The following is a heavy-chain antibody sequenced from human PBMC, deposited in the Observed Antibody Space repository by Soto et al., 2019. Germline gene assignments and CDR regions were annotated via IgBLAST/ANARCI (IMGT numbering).Heavy chain of an antibody. CDR1: GYTFTGYY. J-gene: IGHJ4*02. D-gene: IGHD1-26*01. V-gene: IGHV1-2*02. Sequence: ASVKVSCKASGYTFTGYYMHWVRQAPGQGLEWMGWINPNSGGTNYAQKFQGRVTMTRDTSISTAYMELSRLRSDDTAVYYCVAVGVGERGGFDYWGQGTLATVSS. CDR2: INPNSGGT. CDR3: VAVGVGERGGFDY.